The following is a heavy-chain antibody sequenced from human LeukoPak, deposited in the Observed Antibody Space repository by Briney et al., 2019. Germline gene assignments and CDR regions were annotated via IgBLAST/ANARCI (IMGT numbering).Heavy chain of an antibody. CDR3: ARVRVRGVIDY. Sequence: SETLSLTCTVSGGSISSSSYYWGWIREPPGNGLEGIGSIYYSGSTYYNPSLKSRVTISVDTSKNQFSLKLSSVTAADTAVYYCARVRVRGVIDYWGQGTLVTVSS. V-gene: IGHV4-39*07. CDR2: IYYSGST. CDR1: GGSISSSSYY. D-gene: IGHD3-10*01. J-gene: IGHJ4*02.